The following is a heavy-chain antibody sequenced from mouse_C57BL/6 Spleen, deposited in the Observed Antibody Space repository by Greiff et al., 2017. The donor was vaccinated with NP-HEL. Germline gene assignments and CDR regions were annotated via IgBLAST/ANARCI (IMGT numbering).Heavy chain of an antibody. CDR1: GYTFTSYW. D-gene: IGHD3-1*01. J-gene: IGHJ1*03. Sequence: QVQLQQPGAELVKPGASVKLSCKASGYTFTSYWMHWVKQRPGQGLEWIGMIHPNSGSTNYNEKFKSKATLTVDKSSSTAYMQLSSLTSEDSAVYYCARAGVLGGWYFDVWGTGTTVTVSS. CDR2: IHPNSGST. CDR3: ARAGVLGGWYFDV. V-gene: IGHV1-64*01.